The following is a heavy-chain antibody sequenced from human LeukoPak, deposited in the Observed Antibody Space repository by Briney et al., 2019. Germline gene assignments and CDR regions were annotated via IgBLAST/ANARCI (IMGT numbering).Heavy chain of an antibody. Sequence: GGSLRLSCVASGFTFSSYSMNWVRQAPGKGLEWVSTISDSGGHTYYADSVKGRFTISRDNSKNTLYLQMNSLRAEDTAVFYCAKKVRQSVVTPTVDYWGQGTLVTVSS. D-gene: IGHD4-23*01. V-gene: IGHV3-23*01. CDR3: AKKVRQSVVTPTVDY. CDR2: ISDSGGHT. J-gene: IGHJ4*02. CDR1: GFTFSSYS.